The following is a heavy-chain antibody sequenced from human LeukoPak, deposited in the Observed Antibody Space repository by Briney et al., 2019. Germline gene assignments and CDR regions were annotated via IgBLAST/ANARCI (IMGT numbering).Heavy chain of an antibody. D-gene: IGHD2-2*01. CDR2: IYPGDFDT. V-gene: IGHV5-51*01. CDR3: AGLKIVPTAVAH. J-gene: IGHJ4*02. CDR1: GYSFTSYW. Sequence: GESLKISCKGSGYSFTSYWIGWARQMPGKGLEWMGIIYPGDFDTRYNPSFQGQVTFSVDRSLSTAYLHWSSLKTSDTAIYYCAGLKIVPTAVAHWGQGTLVSVSP.